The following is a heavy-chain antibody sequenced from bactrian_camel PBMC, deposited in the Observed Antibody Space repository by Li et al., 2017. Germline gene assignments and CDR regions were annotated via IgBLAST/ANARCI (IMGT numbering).Heavy chain of an antibody. CDR1: KFMVADSD. CDR2: LNPDGTT. Sequence: HVQLVESGGDSVQAGGSLILSCTPSKFMVADSDMGWYRQAPGKKCELVSTLNPDGTTYYARSVKGRFTISRDNAKNAVHLQKNDLSPEDTGVYYCAGPETLRLPGRLLLRIPTGARGPRSPSP. V-gene: IGHV3S53*01. D-gene: IGHD1*01. J-gene: IGHJ4*01. CDR3: AGPETLRLPGRLLLRIPT.